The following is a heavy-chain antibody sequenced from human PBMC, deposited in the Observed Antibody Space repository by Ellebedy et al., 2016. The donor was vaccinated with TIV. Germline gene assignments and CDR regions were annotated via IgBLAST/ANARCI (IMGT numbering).Heavy chain of an antibody. CDR3: AKEAYDIMTGSQMYGMDV. J-gene: IGHJ6*02. D-gene: IGHD3-9*01. V-gene: IGHV3-30*02. CDR2: ISYDGKEK. CDR1: GFTFMSYG. Sequence: GESLKISCVASGFTFMSYGIHWVRQAPGKGLEWVAFISYDGKEKYYADSVKGRFTISRDNSDSMMYVQMNSLRPEDTAVYYCAKEAYDIMTGSQMYGMDVWGQGTTVTVSS.